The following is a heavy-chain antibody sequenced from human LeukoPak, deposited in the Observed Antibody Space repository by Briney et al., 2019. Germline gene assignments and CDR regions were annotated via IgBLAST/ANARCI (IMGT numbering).Heavy chain of an antibody. D-gene: IGHD3-22*01. CDR1: GFTFSYYS. Sequence: GGSLRLSCAASGFTFSYYSMNWVRQAPGKGLEWVSSISSSSSYIYYADSVKGRFNISRDNAKNSLYLQMNSLRAEDTAVYYCARDSTYYYDSSGYPQFDYWGQGTLVTVSS. CDR2: ISSSSSYI. V-gene: IGHV3-21*01. J-gene: IGHJ4*02. CDR3: ARDSTYYYDSSGYPQFDY.